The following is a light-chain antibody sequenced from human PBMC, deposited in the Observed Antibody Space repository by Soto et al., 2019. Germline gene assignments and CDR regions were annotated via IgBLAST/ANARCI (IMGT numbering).Light chain of an antibody. Sequence: EIVISQYPATLSVSPGERATLSCRASQSVSSDLAWYHQKPGQAPRLLIYGASTRATGIPARFSGSGSGTEFTLTINSLQSEDFAVYYCQQYNNWPRTFGQGTKVDI. CDR1: QSVSSD. J-gene: IGKJ1*01. V-gene: IGKV3-15*01. CDR2: GAS. CDR3: QQYNNWPRT.